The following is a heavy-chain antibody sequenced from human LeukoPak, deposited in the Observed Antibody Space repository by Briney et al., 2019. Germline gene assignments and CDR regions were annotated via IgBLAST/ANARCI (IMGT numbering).Heavy chain of an antibody. CDR1: GFTFSSYA. CDR2: ISYDGSNK. CDR3: ARDYQRLLWFGDDISYYGMDV. Sequence: PGGSLRLSCAASGFTFSSYAMHWVRQAPGKGLEWVAVISYDGSNKYYADSVKGRFTISRDNSKNTLYLQMNSLRAEDTAVYYRARDYQRLLWFGDDISYYGMDVWGQGTTVTVSS. J-gene: IGHJ6*02. D-gene: IGHD3-10*01. V-gene: IGHV3-30*04.